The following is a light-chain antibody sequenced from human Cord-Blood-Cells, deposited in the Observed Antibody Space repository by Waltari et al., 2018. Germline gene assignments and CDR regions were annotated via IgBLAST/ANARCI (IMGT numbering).Light chain of an antibody. CDR3: QQYGSSWT. CDR2: GAT. Sequence: EIVLTQSPGTLSLSPGERATLSCRASPSVSSSYLAWYQQKPSQAPRLLINGATSRGTGIPDRFSGSGSRTDFTLTISRLEPEDFAVYYCQQYGSSWTFGQGTKVEIK. J-gene: IGKJ1*01. CDR1: PSVSSSY. V-gene: IGKV3-20*01.